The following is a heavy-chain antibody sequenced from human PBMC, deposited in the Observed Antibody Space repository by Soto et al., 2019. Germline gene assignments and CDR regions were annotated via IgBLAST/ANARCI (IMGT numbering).Heavy chain of an antibody. J-gene: IGHJ6*02. CDR2: IIPIFGTA. D-gene: IGHD2-2*01. Sequence: WMGGIIPIFGTANYAQKFQGRVTITADKSTNTAYMELSSLRSEDTAVYYCAGRPGYCSSTSCSNYYYYGMDVWGQGTTVTVSS. V-gene: IGHV1-69*06. CDR3: AGRPGYCSSTSCSNYYYYGMDV.